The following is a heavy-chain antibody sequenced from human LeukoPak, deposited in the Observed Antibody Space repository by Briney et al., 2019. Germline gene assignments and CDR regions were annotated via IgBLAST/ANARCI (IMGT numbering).Heavy chain of an antibody. CDR2: MSINSGLI. Sequence: GGSLRLSCAASGFTFSHYSMNWARQAPGKGLEWVSSMSINSGLIYYADSVKGRFTVSRDNAKNSLYLQMNSLRAEDTAVYYCAREFDYSTSGAGYWGQGTLVTVSS. CDR1: GFTFSHYS. V-gene: IGHV3-21*01. J-gene: IGHJ4*02. D-gene: IGHD4-11*01. CDR3: AREFDYSTSGAGY.